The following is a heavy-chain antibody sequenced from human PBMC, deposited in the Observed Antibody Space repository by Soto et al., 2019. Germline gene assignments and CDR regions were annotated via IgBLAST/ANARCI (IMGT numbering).Heavy chain of an antibody. J-gene: IGHJ6*02. CDR1: GFTFSSYS. V-gene: IGHV3-21*01. CDR2: ISGTSDYI. CDR3: ARDHRYCSGSSCRPYYYYYGMDV. Sequence: GGSLRLSCAASGFTFSSYSMNWVRQAPGRGLEWVAAISGTSDYIYYADSVKGRFTISRDNAKTSLYIQMNSLRAEDTAVYYCARDHRYCSGSSCRPYYYYYGMDVWGQGTTVTVSS. D-gene: IGHD2-15*01.